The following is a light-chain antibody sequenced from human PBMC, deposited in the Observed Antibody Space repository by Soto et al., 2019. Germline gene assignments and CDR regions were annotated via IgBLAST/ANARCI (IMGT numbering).Light chain of an antibody. J-gene: IGKJ2*01. CDR2: GAS. V-gene: IGKV3-20*01. CDR1: QSVSSSY. CDR3: QQYGSSPSMYT. Sequence: ESVLTQSPGTLSLSPRESAPLSCRAMQSVSSSYVAWYQQKPGQAPRLRIYGASSRATGIPDRFSGSGSGTDFTLTISRLEPEDFAVYYCQQYGSSPSMYTFGQGTKLEIK.